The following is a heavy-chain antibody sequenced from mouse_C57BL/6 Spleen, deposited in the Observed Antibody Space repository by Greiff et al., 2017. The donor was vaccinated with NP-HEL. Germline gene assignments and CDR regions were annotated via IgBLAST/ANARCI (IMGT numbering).Heavy chain of an antibody. CDR2: ISYDGSN. V-gene: IGHV3-6*01. CDR3: ARVAMVTSYFDY. CDR1: GYSITSGYY. D-gene: IGHD2-2*01. Sequence: EVKLMESGPGLVKPSQSLSLTCSVTGYSITSGYYWNWIRQFPGNKLEWMGYISYDGSNNYNPSLKNRISITRDTSKNQFFLKLNSVATEDTATYYCARVAMVTSYFDYWGQGTTLTVSS. J-gene: IGHJ2*01.